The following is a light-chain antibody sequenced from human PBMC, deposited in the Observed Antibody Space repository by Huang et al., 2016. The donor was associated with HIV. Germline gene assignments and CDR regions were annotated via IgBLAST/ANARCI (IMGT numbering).Light chain of an antibody. Sequence: DIQMTQPPSSLSASVGDRVTITCQASQDISTYLNWYQQKPGNAPKVLIYAASNLETGVPSRFSGRGSGTDFTFTISSLQPGDIATYYCQQYDNLPWTFGQGTKVEIK. V-gene: IGKV1-33*01. J-gene: IGKJ1*01. CDR3: QQYDNLPWT. CDR1: QDISTY. CDR2: AAS.